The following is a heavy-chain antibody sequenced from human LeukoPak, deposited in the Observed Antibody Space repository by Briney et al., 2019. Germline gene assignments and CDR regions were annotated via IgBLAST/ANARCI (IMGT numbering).Heavy chain of an antibody. Sequence: KTGGSLRLSCAASGFTFSSYGMSWVRQAPGKGLEWVSSISSSSSYIYYADSVKGRFTISRDNAKNSLYLQMNSLRAEDTAVYYCARERYYYDSSARAFDIWGQGTMVTVSS. CDR2: ISSSSSYI. V-gene: IGHV3-21*01. J-gene: IGHJ3*02. CDR3: ARERYYYDSSARAFDI. CDR1: GFTFSSYG. D-gene: IGHD3-22*01.